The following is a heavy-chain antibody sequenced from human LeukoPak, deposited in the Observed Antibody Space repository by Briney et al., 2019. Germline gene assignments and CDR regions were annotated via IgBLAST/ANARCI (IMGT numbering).Heavy chain of an antibody. Sequence: SETLSLTCTVSGGAISTYYWSWIRQSPGKGLEWIGYIFYNGNTNYNPSLQSRVTISTDTSKNQFSLNLRSVTAADTAVYYCARDKEHSHGRYFDYWGQGTLVTVSS. CDR1: GGAISTYY. D-gene: IGHD1/OR15-1a*01. CDR3: ARDKEHSHGRYFDY. CDR2: IFYNGNT. V-gene: IGHV4-59*01. J-gene: IGHJ4*02.